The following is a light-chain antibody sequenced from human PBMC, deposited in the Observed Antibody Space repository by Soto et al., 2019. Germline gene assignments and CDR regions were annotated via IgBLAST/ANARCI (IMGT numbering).Light chain of an antibody. J-gene: IGKJ2*01. V-gene: IGKV3-20*01. CDR2: GAS. CDR1: QSVSSSY. CDR3: QQYGSSPMYT. Sequence: EIVLTQSPGTLSLSPGERATLSCRASQSVSSSYLAWYQQKPGQAPRLLIYGASSRATGIPDRFSCSGSGTDFTLIISRLEPEDFAVYYCQQYGSSPMYTFGQGTKLEIK.